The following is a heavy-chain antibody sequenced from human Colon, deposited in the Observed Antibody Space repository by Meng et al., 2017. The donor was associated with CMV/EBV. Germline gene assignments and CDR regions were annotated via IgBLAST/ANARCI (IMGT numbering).Heavy chain of an antibody. V-gene: IGHV3-66*02. CDR1: GFSVTNHY. CDR3: ARVMTTITTLAKDV. J-gene: IGHJ6*02. Sequence: GESLKISCAASGFSVTNHYFTWVRQAPGKGLERVAVSYYGGNTYYADSVKGRFTISRDNSKNSLYLQMNSLRGEDTAVYYCARVMTTITTLAKDVWGQGTTVTVSS. D-gene: IGHD5-24*01. CDR2: SYYGGNT.